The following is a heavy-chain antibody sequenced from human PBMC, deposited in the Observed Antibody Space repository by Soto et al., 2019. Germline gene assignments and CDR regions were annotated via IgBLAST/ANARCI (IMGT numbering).Heavy chain of an antibody. D-gene: IGHD3-3*01. CDR3: ARGPYYDFWKGFAHFEY. Sequence: QVQLEQSGAEVKKPGSSVKVPCKTSGDTFNIYAISWVRQAPGQGLEWMGGIIPVFGTPSYAQKFRDRVTITADESTSTAHMELRSLTSEDTAVYYCARGPYYDFWKGFAHFEYWGQETLVNVSS. J-gene: IGHJ4*02. CDR1: GDTFNIYA. V-gene: IGHV1-69*01. CDR2: IIPVFGTP.